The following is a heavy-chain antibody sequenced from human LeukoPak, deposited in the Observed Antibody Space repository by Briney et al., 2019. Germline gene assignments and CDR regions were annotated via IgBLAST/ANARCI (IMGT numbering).Heavy chain of an antibody. J-gene: IGHJ3*02. D-gene: IGHD3-3*01. CDR2: INHSGDT. Sequence: SETLSLTCAVYVGSFSDYQWSWIRQSPRRGLEWIGEINHSGDTNYNPSLKSRVAFSVDTSKNQFSLKLRSVIAADTAVYYCATLRITIFGVVTQPDIWGQGTMVTVSS. CDR1: VGSFSDYQ. V-gene: IGHV4-34*01. CDR3: ATLRITIFGVVTQPDI.